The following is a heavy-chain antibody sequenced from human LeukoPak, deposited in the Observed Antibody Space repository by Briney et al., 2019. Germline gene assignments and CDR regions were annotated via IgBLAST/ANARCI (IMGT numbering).Heavy chain of an antibody. CDR3: ARGKWELLYYYYYYMDV. J-gene: IGHJ6*03. CDR2: ISSSSSYI. CDR1: GFTYSSYS. V-gene: IGHV3-21*01. D-gene: IGHD1-26*01. Sequence: KSGGSLRLSCAASGFTYSSYSMNWVRQAPGKGLEWVASISSSSSYIYYADSVKGRFTISRDNAKNSLYLQMNSLRAEDTAVYYCARGKWELLYYYYYYMDVWGKGTTVTVSS.